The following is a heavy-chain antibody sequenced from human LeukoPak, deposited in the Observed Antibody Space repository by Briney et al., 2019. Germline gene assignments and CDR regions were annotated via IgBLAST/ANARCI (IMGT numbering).Heavy chain of an antibody. Sequence: GASVNVSCKASGYTFTSYGISWVRQAPGQGLEWMGWISAYNGNTNYAQKLQGRVAMTTDTSTSTAYMELRSLRSDDTAVYYCATQPYHDSSGLPTLGYWGQGTLVTVSS. V-gene: IGHV1-18*01. D-gene: IGHD3-22*01. CDR1: GYTFTSYG. CDR3: ATQPYHDSSGLPTLGY. J-gene: IGHJ4*02. CDR2: ISAYNGNT.